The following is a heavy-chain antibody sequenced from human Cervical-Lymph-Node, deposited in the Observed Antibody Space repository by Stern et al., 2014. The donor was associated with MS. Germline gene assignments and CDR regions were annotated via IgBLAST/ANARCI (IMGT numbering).Heavy chain of an antibody. V-gene: IGHV1-46*01. CDR2: IHPNGGST. CDR1: GYTFTNYY. D-gene: IGHD2-2*01. Sequence: VQLEESGAEVKKPGASVKFSCKASGYTFTNYYMHWVRQAPGQGLEWMGVIHPNGGSTTYAQKFQGRVTMIRDTSTSTVYMELSSLRYEDTAVYYCARDGVEPAILSLNGMDVWGQGTTVTVSS. J-gene: IGHJ6*02. CDR3: ARDGVEPAILSLNGMDV.